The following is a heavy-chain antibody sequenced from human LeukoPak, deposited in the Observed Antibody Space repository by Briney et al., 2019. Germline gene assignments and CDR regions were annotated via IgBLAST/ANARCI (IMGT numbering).Heavy chain of an antibody. J-gene: IGHJ3*02. CDR3: ARERQEQWLVTGAFDI. CDR2: IYYSGST. D-gene: IGHD6-19*01. V-gene: IGHV4-59*01. CDR1: GGSISSYY. Sequence: SETLSLTCTVSGGSISSYYWSWIRQPPGKGLEWIGYIYYSGSTNYNPSLKSRVTISVDTSKNQFSLKLSSVTAADTAVYYCARERQEQWLVTGAFDIWGQGTMVTVSS.